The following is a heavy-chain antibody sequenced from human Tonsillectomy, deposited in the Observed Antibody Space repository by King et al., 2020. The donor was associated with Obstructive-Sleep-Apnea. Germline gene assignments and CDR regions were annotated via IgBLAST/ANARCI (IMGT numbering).Heavy chain of an antibody. CDR1: GGSISRGGYY. CDR2: IYYIGST. D-gene: IGHD3-22*01. CDR3: ARENVGGSSGYYDY. V-gene: IGHV4-31*03. Sequence: QLQESGPGLVKPSQTLSLTCTVSGGSISRGGYYWSWIRHPPGKGLEWFGYIYYIGSTSYNPSLKSRVTISVDTSKKQFSLKLSSVTAADTAVYYCARENVGGSSGYYDYWGQGTLVTVSS. J-gene: IGHJ4*02.